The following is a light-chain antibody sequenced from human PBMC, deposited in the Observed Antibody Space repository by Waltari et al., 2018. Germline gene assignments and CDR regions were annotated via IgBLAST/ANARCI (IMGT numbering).Light chain of an antibody. J-gene: IGLJ1*01. CDR2: EVT. CDR3: CSFTSSNNYI. CDR1: RSDFGAFHY. Sequence: QSALFQPASVSGSPGQSITISCAGSRSDFGAFHYFSWYQQHPGKAPKLLINEVTHRPSGISDRFSGSKSGNTASLTISGLQVEDEADYFCCSFTSSNNYIFGSGTTVTVL. V-gene: IGLV2-14*03.